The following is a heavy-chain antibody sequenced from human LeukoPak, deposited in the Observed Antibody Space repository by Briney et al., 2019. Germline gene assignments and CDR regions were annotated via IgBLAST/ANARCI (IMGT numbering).Heavy chain of an antibody. CDR3: AKDLSSSWSPPTLDY. V-gene: IGHV3-30-3*01. CDR1: GFTFSSYA. D-gene: IGHD6-13*01. CDR2: ISYDGSNK. J-gene: IGHJ4*02. Sequence: GRSLRLSCAASGFTFSSYAMHWVRQAPGKGLEWVAVISYDGSNKYYADSVKGRFTISRDNSKNTLYLQMNSLRAEDTAVYYCAKDLSSSWSPPTLDYWGQGTLVTVSS.